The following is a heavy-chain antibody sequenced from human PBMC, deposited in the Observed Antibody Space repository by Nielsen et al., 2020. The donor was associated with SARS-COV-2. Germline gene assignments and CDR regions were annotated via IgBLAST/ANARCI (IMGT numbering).Heavy chain of an antibody. CDR2: INHSGST. D-gene: IGHD5-18*01. J-gene: IGHJ4*02. Sequence: SETLSLTCAVYGGSFSGYYWSWIRQPPGKGLEWIGEINHSGSTNYNPSLKSRVTISVDTSKNQFSLKLSSVTAADTAVYYCAREVYSYGSFDYWGQGTLVTVSS. V-gene: IGHV4-34*01. CDR3: AREVYSYGSFDY. CDR1: GGSFSGYY.